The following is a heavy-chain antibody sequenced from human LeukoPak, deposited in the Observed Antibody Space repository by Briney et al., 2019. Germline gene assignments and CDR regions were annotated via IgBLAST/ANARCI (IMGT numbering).Heavy chain of an antibody. CDR2: ISAYNGNT. D-gene: IGHD3-10*01. CDR3: ARTAMVRGKDTDDY. J-gene: IGHJ4*02. V-gene: IGHV1-18*04. CDR1: GYTFTGYY. Sequence: ASVKVSCKASGYTFTGYYMHWVRQDPGQGLEWMGWISAYNGNTNYAPKLQGRVTMTTDTSTSTAYMELRSLRSDDTAVYYCARTAMVRGKDTDDYWGQGTLVTVSS.